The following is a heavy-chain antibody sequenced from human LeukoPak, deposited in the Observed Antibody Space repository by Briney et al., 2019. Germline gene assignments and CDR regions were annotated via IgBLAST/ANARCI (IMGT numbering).Heavy chain of an antibody. D-gene: IGHD6-13*01. Sequence: PSETLSLTCTVSGGSISGYYWSWSRQPAGKGLEWIGRIYTSGSTDYNPSLKSRVTMSLDTSKNQFSLKLSSVTAADTAVYYCARDSYSSSWYGYFDYWGQGTLVTVSS. V-gene: IGHV4-4*07. CDR2: IYTSGST. CDR3: ARDSYSSSWYGYFDY. CDR1: GGSISGYY. J-gene: IGHJ4*02.